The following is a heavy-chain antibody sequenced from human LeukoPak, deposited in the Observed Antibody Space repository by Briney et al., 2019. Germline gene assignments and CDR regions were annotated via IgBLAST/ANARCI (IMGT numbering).Heavy chain of an antibody. Sequence: GASVKVSCKACGYTFTSYDFNWVRQATAQGIEWVGWMNPNSGNTGYAQKFQGRVTITRNTSISTAYMELSSLRSEDTAVYYCARAPRGIGDYWGQGTLVTVSS. V-gene: IGHV1-8*03. D-gene: IGHD3-16*01. J-gene: IGHJ4*02. CDR1: GYTFTSYD. CDR3: ARAPRGIGDY. CDR2: MNPNSGNT.